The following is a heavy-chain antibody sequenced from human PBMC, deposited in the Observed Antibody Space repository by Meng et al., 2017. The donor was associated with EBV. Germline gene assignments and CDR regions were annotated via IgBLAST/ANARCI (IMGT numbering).Heavy chain of an antibody. V-gene: IGHV1-69*01. CDR1: GGPFRYYA. Sequence: GQLVQLGPEGKKPGSSVKVSCKTSGGPFRYYAISWVRQAPGQGLEWLGGFLPRLGAPNYAQKFHGRVKITADESTSTHYMDLSSLRSEDTAIYYCASESGRGYTPDYWGQGTLVTVSS. D-gene: IGHD3-10*01. CDR2: FLPRLGAP. J-gene: IGHJ4*02. CDR3: ASESGRGYTPDY.